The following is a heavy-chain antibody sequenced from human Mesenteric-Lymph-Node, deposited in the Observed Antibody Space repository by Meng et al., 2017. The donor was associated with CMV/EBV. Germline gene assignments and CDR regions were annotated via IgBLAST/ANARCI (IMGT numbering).Heavy chain of an antibody. CDR3: TLLGGYTGIYFDY. D-gene: IGHD2-2*02. Sequence: ASVKVSCKASGYTFTVYYIHWVRQAPGQGLEWMGTINPSGGGTTYAQKFQGRVTMTRDTSTSTVYMELSSLRSEDTAVYYCTLLGGYTGIYFDYWGQGTLVTVSS. CDR1: GYTFTVYY. CDR2: INPSGGGT. J-gene: IGHJ4*02. V-gene: IGHV1-46*01.